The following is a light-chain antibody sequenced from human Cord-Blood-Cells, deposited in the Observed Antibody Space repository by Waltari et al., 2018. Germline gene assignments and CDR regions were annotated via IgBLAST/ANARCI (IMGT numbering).Light chain of an antibody. V-gene: IGKV3-20*01. J-gene: IGKJ4*01. Sequence: EIVLTQSPGTLSLSPGERATLYCRASQSVSSSYLAWYQQKPGQAPRLLIYGASSRATGIPNRFSGSGAGTDFTLTTSRLEPEDFAVYYCQQYGSSPLTFGGGPRWRSN. CDR2: GAS. CDR1: QSVSSSY. CDR3: QQYGSSPLT.